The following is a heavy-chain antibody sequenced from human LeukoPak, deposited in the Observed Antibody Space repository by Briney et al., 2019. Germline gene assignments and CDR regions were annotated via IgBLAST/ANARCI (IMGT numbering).Heavy chain of an antibody. CDR3: ARVLSSSPHFDY. CDR1: GYTFTGYY. J-gene: IGHJ4*02. Sequence: RASVKVSCKASGYTFTGYYMHWVRQAPGQGLEWMGWINPNSGGTNYAQKFQGRVTMTRDTSISTAYMELSRLRSDDTAVYYCARVLSSSPHFDYWGQGTLVTVSS. D-gene: IGHD6-6*01. V-gene: IGHV1-2*02. CDR2: INPNSGGT.